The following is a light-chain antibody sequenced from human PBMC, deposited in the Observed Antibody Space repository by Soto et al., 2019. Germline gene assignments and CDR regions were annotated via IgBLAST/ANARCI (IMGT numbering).Light chain of an antibody. V-gene: IGKV3-20*01. CDR1: QSVTNNY. Sequence: EVVLTQSPGTLSLSPGERATLSCRASQSVTNNYVAWYQQKPGQAPRLLIYGASSRAAGIPDRFSGSGSGANFPLTISRPEPEDFAVYYCPQHGGSPLVTIGGGTKVEIK. J-gene: IGKJ4*01. CDR3: PQHGGSPLVT. CDR2: GAS.